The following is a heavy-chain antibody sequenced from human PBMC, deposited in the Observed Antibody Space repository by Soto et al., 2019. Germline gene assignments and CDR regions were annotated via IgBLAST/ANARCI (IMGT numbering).Heavy chain of an antibody. J-gene: IGHJ4*02. CDR1: GFTFSYYG. CDR3: ARDADTSGHYSHFDL. Sequence: QVQLVESGGGVVQPGGSLRLSCAASGFTFSYYGFHWVRQAPGKGLEWVAGMHTGGNEKYYVDSVKGRFTISRDNSRNMVYLEMSGLSAEDTAEYFCARDADTSGHYSHFDLWGRGALVAVS. D-gene: IGHD3-22*01. V-gene: IGHV3-33*08. CDR2: MHTGGNEK.